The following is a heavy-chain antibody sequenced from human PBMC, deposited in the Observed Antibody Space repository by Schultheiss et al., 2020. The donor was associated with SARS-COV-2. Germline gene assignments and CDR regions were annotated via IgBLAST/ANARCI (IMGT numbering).Heavy chain of an antibody. CDR2: IYPGDSDT. Sequence: GGSLRLSCKGSGYSFTSYWIGWVRQMPGKGLEWMGIIYPGDSDTRYSPSFQGQVTISADKSISTAYLQWSSLKASDTAMYYCARVSPRPGWFDPWGQGTLVTVSS. CDR1: GYSFTSYW. D-gene: IGHD6-6*01. CDR3: ARVSPRPGWFDP. V-gene: IGHV5-51*01. J-gene: IGHJ5*02.